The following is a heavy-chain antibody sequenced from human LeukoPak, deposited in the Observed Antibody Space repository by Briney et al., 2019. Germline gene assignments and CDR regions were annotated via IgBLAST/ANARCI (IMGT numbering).Heavy chain of an antibody. Sequence: PSETLSLTCIVSGGSITGYFWGWIRQPPGKGLEWIGSIYHSGSTYYNPSLKSRVTISVDTSKNQFSLKLSSVTAADTAVYYCARGVVVITGGDYYFDYWGQGTLVTVSS. CDR3: ARGVVVITGGDYYFDY. CDR2: IYHSGST. CDR1: GGSITGYF. D-gene: IGHD3-22*01. V-gene: IGHV4-38-2*02. J-gene: IGHJ4*02.